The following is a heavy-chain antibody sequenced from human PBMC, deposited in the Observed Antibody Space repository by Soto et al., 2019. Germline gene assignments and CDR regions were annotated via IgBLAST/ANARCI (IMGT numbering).Heavy chain of an antibody. V-gene: IGHV4-59*01. CDR3: ARGVATIGP. CDR2: IYYSGST. CDR1: GDSISSYS. Sequence: QVQLQESGPRLVKPSETLSLTCSVSGDSISSYSWSWIRQPPGKGLEWIGYIYYSGSTNYNPSFKSRVTISVDTPKNQFSLKRTSVTAADTAVYDGARGVATIGPGGQGTLGTVSS. J-gene: IGHJ5*02. D-gene: IGHD5-12*01.